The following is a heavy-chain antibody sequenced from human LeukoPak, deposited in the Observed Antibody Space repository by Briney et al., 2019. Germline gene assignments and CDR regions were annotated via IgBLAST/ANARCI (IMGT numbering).Heavy chain of an antibody. Sequence: GGSLRLSCAASGFTFSSYEMNWVRQAPGKGLEWVSSISSSSSYIYYADSVKGRFTISRDNAKNTLYLQMNTLRAEDTAVYYCARGGHWFDPWGQGTLVTVSS. CDR3: ARGGHWFDP. V-gene: IGHV3-21*06. CDR2: ISSSSSYI. CDR1: GFTFSSYE. J-gene: IGHJ5*02.